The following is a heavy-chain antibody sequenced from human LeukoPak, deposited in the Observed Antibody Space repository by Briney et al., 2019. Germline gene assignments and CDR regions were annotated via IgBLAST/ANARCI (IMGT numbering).Heavy chain of an antibody. V-gene: IGHV3-30-3*01. D-gene: IGHD3-10*01. CDR1: GFTFSSYA. CDR3: ASPSTMVRGVIIPP. Sequence: GGSLRLSCAASGFTFSSYAMHWVRQAPGKGLEWVAVISYDGSNKYYADSVKGRFTISRDNSKNTLYLQMNSQRAEDTAVYYCASPSTMVRGVIIPPWGQGTLVTVSS. J-gene: IGHJ5*02. CDR2: ISYDGSNK.